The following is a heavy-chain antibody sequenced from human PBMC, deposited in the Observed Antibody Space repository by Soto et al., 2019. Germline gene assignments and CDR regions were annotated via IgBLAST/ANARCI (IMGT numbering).Heavy chain of an antibody. CDR3: ARERGADDQALYYYYGMDV. CDR2: INPNSGGT. D-gene: IGHD3-3*01. J-gene: IGHJ6*02. V-gene: IGHV1-2*02. CDR1: GYTFTGYY. Sequence: ASVKVSCKASGYTFTGYYMHWVRQAPGQGLEWMGWINPNSGGTNYAQKFQGRVTMTRDTSISTAYMELSRLRSDDTAVYYCARERGADDQALYYYYGMDVWGQGTTVTVSS.